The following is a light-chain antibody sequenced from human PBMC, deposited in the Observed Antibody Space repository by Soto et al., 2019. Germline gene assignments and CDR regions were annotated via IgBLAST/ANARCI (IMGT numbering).Light chain of an antibody. Sequence: QSALTQPASVSGSPGQSITISCTGTSSDVGGYNYVSWYQQHPGKAPKLVIYEVTKRPSGVSNRFSGSKSGNTASLTVSGLQAEDEADYYCSSYAGSNNYVFGTGTKVTVL. CDR2: EVT. CDR3: SSYAGSNNYV. V-gene: IGLV2-14*01. CDR1: SSDVGGYNY. J-gene: IGLJ1*01.